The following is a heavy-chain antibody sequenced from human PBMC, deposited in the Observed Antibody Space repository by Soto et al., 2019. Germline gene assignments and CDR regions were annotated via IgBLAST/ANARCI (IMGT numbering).Heavy chain of an antibody. V-gene: IGHV1-69*13. Sequence: SVKLAWKASGDTVSRYARSCVRQAPGQGLEWMGGIIPIFGTANYAQKFQGRVTITADESTSTAYMELSSLRSEDTAVYYWAREWTQGATTAFYWGQGTLVTGYS. D-gene: IGHD1-26*01. CDR3: AREWTQGATTAFY. CDR1: GDTVSRYA. J-gene: IGHJ4*02. CDR2: IIPIFGTA.